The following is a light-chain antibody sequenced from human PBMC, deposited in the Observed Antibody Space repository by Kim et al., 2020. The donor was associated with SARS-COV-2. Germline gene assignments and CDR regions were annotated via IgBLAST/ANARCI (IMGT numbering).Light chain of an antibody. CDR1: QSVSSND. CDR2: GAS. Sequence: SAGERATLSCRASQSVSSNDLAWYQHKPGQAPRLLIYGASSRATGIPDRFSGSGSGTDFTLTISRLEPEDFAVYYCQQYDTSTRYTFGQGTKLEI. J-gene: IGKJ2*01. V-gene: IGKV3-20*01. CDR3: QQYDTSTRYT.